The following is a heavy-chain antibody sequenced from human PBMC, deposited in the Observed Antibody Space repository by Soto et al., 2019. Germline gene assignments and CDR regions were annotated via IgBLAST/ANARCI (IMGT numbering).Heavy chain of an antibody. CDR1: GFTFSNSA. V-gene: IGHV3-23*01. J-gene: IGHJ5*02. Sequence: EVQLLESGGGLVQPGASLRLSCAASGFTFSNSAMTWVRQTPGKGLEWVSTISGSNGDSTYYADSVKGRFTISRDNSKNTLYLQMNSLRAEDTAVYNCVKHNWNNLGWFDPWGQGTLVPVSS. CDR3: VKHNWNNLGWFDP. D-gene: IGHD1-20*01. CDR2: ISGSNGDST.